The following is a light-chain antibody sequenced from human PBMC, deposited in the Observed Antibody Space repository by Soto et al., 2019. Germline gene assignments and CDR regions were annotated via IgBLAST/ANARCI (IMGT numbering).Light chain of an antibody. J-gene: IGLJ1*01. CDR2: EVS. CDR1: SSDVGSYNL. V-gene: IGLV2-23*02. Sequence: QSALTQPASVSGSPGQSITISCTGTSSDVGSYNLVSWYQQHPGKAPKFMIYEVSKRPSGVSNRFSGSKSGNTASLTISGLQAEDEAAYYCCSYASTTIYVFGTGTKVTVL. CDR3: CSYASTTIYV.